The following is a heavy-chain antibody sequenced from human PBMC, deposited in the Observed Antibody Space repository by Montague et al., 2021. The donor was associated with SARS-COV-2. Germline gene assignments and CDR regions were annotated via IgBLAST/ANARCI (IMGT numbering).Heavy chain of an antibody. V-gene: IGHV3-21*01. CDR2: ISSSSSYI. D-gene: IGHD4-17*01. J-gene: IGHJ4*02. CDR3: ARTLTTATSDYFDY. Sequence: SLRLSCAASGFTFSSYSMNWVRQAPGKGLEWVSSISSSSSYIYYADSVKGRFTISRDNAKNSLYLQMNSLRAEDTAVYYCARTLTTATSDYFDYWGQGTLVTVSS. CDR1: GFTFSSYS.